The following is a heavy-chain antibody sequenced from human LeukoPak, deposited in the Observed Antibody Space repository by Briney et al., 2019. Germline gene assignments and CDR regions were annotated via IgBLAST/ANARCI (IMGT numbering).Heavy chain of an antibody. CDR2: IYSSGST. CDR1: GFTVSGTY. Sequence: GGSLRLSCAASGFTVSGTYMAWVRQAPGKGLEWVSVIYSSGSTYYADSVKGRFTIFRDNSKNTLYLQMNSLRAEDTAVYYCARDGGLAPYSSSTPFDYWGQGTLVTVSS. CDR3: ARDGGLAPYSSSTPFDY. D-gene: IGHD6-6*01. J-gene: IGHJ4*02. V-gene: IGHV3-66*03.